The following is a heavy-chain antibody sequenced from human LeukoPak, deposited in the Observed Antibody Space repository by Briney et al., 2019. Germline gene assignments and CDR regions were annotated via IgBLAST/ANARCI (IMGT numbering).Heavy chain of an antibody. CDR3: ARDKGTYYXXXSPEGY. J-gene: IGHJ4*02. Sequence: RLSCAASGFTFSSXEMNWVRXAXGXGLXWVSXXSSSGSTIYYADSVKGRFTISRDNAKNSLYLQMNSLRAEDTAVYYCARDKGTYYXXXSPEGYWGQGTLXXVSS. CDR2: XSSSGSTI. D-gene: IGHD3-22*01. CDR1: GFTFSSXE. V-gene: IGHV3-48*03.